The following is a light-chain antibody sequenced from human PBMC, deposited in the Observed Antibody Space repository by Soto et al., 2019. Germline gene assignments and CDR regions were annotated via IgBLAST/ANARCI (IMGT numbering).Light chain of an antibody. CDR1: QSVSSSY. J-gene: IGKJ1*01. Sequence: EMVLTQSPGTLSLSAGERDTLSCRASQSVSSSYLAWYQQKPGQAPRLLIYGASSRATGIPDRFSGSGSGTDFTLTISRLEPEDFAVYYCQQYGSSPQTFGQGTKVDIK. CDR3: QQYGSSPQT. V-gene: IGKV3-20*01. CDR2: GAS.